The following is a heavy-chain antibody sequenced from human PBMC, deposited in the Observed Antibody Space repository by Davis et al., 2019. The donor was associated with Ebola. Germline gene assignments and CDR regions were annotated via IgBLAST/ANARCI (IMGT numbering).Heavy chain of an antibody. Sequence: SETLSPTCAVSGDSISSSNWWSWVRQPPGKGLEWIGEISQSGSTNYNPSLKSRVTISVDKSKNQFSLKLSSVTSADTAVYYCARGVGAGPLFDYWGQGTLVTVSS. CDR2: ISQSGST. D-gene: IGHD3-16*01. CDR1: GDSISSSNW. V-gene: IGHV4-4*02. CDR3: ARGVGAGPLFDY. J-gene: IGHJ4*02.